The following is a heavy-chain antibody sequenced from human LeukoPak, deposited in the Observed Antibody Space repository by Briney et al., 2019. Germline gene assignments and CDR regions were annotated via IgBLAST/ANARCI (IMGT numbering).Heavy chain of an antibody. CDR1: GFTFNSYD. CDR2: IRSDGDNK. V-gene: IGHV3-30*02. Sequence: GGSLGLSCAASGFTFNSYDMHWVRQAPGKGLEWVTFIRSDGDNKYYADSVKGRFTISRDNSKNTLYLQMNSLRAEDTAVYYCAKSWSTVTAFDYWGQGTLVTVSS. J-gene: IGHJ4*02. D-gene: IGHD4-17*01. CDR3: AKSWSTVTAFDY.